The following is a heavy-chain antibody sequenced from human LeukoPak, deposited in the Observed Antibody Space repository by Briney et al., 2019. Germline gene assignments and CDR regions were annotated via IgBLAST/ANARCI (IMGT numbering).Heavy chain of an antibody. D-gene: IGHD4-23*01. CDR2: ISGSVGRA. J-gene: IGHJ4*02. Sequence: GGSLRLSCAASGVTFSSYAMNWVRQAPGQGLEWVSAISGSVGRAYYADSVKGGVTISGDDSRNTLYLQMSSLRAEDTAVYSCAKEPIRWPFDYWGKETRVTVS. CDR1: GVTFSSYA. CDR3: AKEPIRWPFDY. V-gene: IGHV3-23*01.